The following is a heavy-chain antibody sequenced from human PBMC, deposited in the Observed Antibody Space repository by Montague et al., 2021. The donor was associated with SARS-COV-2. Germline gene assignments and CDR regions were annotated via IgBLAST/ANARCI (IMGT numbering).Heavy chain of an antibody. CDR3: ARWDPQTLTLIGLRGKSASDY. Sequence: SETLSLTCAVYGGSFSGYYWTWIRQSPGKGLDWIAEINHSGTTNYNFNPSLRSRVTISVDTSMSQFSLKLSSVTAADTGVYYCARWDPQTLTLIGLRGKSASDYWGQGTLVTVSS. CDR2: INHSGTT. V-gene: IGHV4-34*01. CDR1: GGSFSGYY. J-gene: IGHJ4*02. D-gene: IGHD4-23*01.